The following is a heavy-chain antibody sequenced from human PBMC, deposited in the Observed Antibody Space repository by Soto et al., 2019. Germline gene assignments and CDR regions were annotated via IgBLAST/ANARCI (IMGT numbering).Heavy chain of an antibody. J-gene: IGHJ4*02. Sequence: EVQLVESGGGLVKPGGSLRLSCAASGFTFSSYSMNWVRQAPGKGLEWVSSISGSGYNTHYADSVKGRFTISRDNAKNSLFLQMTSLRVEDTAVYYCARDGGYNYGGNLDYWGQGTLVTVSS. CDR3: ARDGGYNYGGNLDY. D-gene: IGHD5-18*01. CDR1: GFTFSSYS. V-gene: IGHV3-21*01. CDR2: ISGSGYNT.